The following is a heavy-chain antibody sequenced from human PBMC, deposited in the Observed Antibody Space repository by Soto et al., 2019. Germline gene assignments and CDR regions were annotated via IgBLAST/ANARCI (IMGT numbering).Heavy chain of an antibody. CDR3: AGDEMVVATGSQSWHYYYAMDV. Sequence: QVQLVQSGAEVKKPGSSVKVSCKSSGGTFSTYAISWVRQGPGQGLEWMGGIIPIFGTANYAQKFQGRVKITADESTTAAYMELVSLGSEEPAVYYCAGDEMVVATGSQSWHYYYAMDVWGQGTTVIVSS. CDR1: GGTFSTYA. V-gene: IGHV1-69*12. D-gene: IGHD2-15*01. CDR2: IIPIFGTA. J-gene: IGHJ6*02.